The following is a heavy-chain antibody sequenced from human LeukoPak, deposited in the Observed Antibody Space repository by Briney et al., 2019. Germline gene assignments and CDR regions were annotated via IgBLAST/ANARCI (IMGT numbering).Heavy chain of an antibody. CDR1: GCTFNNYS. CDR3: TRDGESSGGYSAC. Sequence: GCAVRVSCLACGCTFNNYSISWVGQAPGKGVAGVAAIHPGGGSKYFPDSLQGRFTISSDNAKNSLYLHMNSLRAEDTAVYYGTRDGESSGGYSACWGQGTLVTVSS. CDR2: IHPGGGSK. V-gene: IGHV3-23*01. D-gene: IGHD6-19*01. J-gene: IGHJ4*02.